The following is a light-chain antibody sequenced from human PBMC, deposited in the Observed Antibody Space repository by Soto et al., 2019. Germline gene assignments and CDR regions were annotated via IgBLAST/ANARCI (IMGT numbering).Light chain of an antibody. CDR1: QSVSSSY. CDR3: QQFSTYPLT. CDR2: GAS. V-gene: IGKV3-20*01. Sequence: EIVLTQSPGTLSLSPGERATLSCSASQSVSSSYLAWYQQKPGQAPRLLIYGASTRATGIPDRFSGGGSGTDFPTTISRLQPEDFAVYYRQQFSTYPLTFGGGTKLDIK. J-gene: IGKJ4*01.